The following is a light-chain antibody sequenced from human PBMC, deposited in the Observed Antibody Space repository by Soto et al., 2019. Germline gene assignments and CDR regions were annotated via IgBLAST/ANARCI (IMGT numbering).Light chain of an antibody. CDR3: LSYDSDMSRRRYV. CDR2: GDS. CDR1: SSNIGAGRD. Sequence: QSVLTQPPSVSGAPGQRVTISCTGSSSNIGAGRDVHWYQQLPGTAPKLLIYGDSNRPSGVPARFSGSKAGASASLAITGLQAEDEAEYHCLSYDSDMSRRRYVFGTGTKLTVL. V-gene: IGLV1-40*01. J-gene: IGLJ1*01.